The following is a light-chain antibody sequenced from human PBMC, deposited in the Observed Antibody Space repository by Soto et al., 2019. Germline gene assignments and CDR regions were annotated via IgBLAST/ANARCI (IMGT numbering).Light chain of an antibody. J-gene: IGKJ5*01. Sequence: EVALPQSPVTLSLSPGERATLSCRASQSFRGLLAWYQQKPGQAPRLLIYDAYNRATGIPPRFSGSGSGTDFTLTISSLEPEDSAVYYCQQRHMWPITFGQGTRLEIK. CDR3: QQRHMWPIT. CDR2: DAY. CDR1: QSFRGL. V-gene: IGKV3-11*01.